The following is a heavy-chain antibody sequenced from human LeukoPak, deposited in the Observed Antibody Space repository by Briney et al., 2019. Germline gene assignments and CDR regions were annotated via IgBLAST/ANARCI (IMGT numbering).Heavy chain of an antibody. CDR3: AGKLRLGELSLGYYYYYMDV. J-gene: IGHJ6*03. Sequence: PSETLSLTCTVSGGSISSYYWSWIRQPAGKGLEWIGRIYTSGSTNYNPSLKSRVTMSVDTSKNQFSLKLSSVTAADTAVYYCAGKLRLGELSLGYYYYYMDVWGKGTTVTVSS. CDR1: GGSISSYY. V-gene: IGHV4-4*07. CDR2: IYTSGST. D-gene: IGHD3-16*02.